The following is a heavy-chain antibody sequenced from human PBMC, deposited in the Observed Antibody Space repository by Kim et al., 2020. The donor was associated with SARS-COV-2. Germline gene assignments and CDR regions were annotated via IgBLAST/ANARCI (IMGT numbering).Heavy chain of an antibody. V-gene: IGHV1-46*01. Sequence: AQKVQGRVPMTRETSTSTVYMELSSLRSEDTAVYYCARDGQDGAQYFQHWGQGTLVTVSS. CDR3: ARDGQDGAQYFQH. J-gene: IGHJ1*01. D-gene: IGHD2-15*01.